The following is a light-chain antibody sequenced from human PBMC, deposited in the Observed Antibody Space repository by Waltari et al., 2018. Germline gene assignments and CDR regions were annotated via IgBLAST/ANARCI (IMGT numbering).Light chain of an antibody. J-gene: IGKJ4*01. CDR3: QQRSTWPLT. CDR2: DAS. Sequence: EIVLTQSPVPLSLSPGERATLSCRASQSVGSYLAWYQQKAGQAPRLLIYDASNGATGIPARFSGSGSGTDFTLTISSLEPEDFAIYYCQQRSTWPLTFGGGSKVEI. CDR1: QSVGSY. V-gene: IGKV3-11*01.